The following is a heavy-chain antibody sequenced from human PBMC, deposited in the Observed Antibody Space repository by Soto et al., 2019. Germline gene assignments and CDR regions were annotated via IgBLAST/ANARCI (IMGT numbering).Heavy chain of an antibody. Sequence: PSETLSLTCTVSGGSISGYYWSWIRQPPGKGLEWIGYIYYSGNTNYNPSLKSRVTISVDTSKSQFFLKLSSVTAADTAVYYCARRGPGWDNIDFWGQGTLVTVS. CDR1: GGSISGYY. J-gene: IGHJ4*02. CDR3: ARRGPGWDNIDF. V-gene: IGHV4-59*08. D-gene: IGHD1-26*01. CDR2: IYYSGNT.